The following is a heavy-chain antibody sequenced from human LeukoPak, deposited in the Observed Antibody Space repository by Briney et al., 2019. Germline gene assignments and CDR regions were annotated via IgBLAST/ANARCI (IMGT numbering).Heavy chain of an antibody. Sequence: PSETLSLTCSVSGGSISSYYWSWIRQSAGKGLEWLGRIFPSGNTNYNPSLKSRATMSVDTSKNQLSLKLSSVTAADTAVYYCAKDRVGSSTLDFQHWGQGTLVSVSS. D-gene: IGHD1-26*01. CDR3: AKDRVGSSTLDFQH. CDR2: IFPSGNT. V-gene: IGHV4-4*07. CDR1: GGSISSYY. J-gene: IGHJ1*01.